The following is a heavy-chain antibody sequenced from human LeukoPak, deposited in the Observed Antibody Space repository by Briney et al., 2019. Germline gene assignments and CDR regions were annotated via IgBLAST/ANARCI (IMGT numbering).Heavy chain of an antibody. J-gene: IGHJ4*02. V-gene: IGHV3-23*01. CDR2: ISGSGGST. D-gene: IGHD6-19*01. CDR3: ARDLGYSSGPNY. CDR1: GFTFSSYG. Sequence: GGSLRLSCAASGFTFSSYGMSWVRQAPGKGLEWVSAISGSGGSTYYADSVKGRFTISRDNSKNTLYLQMNSLRAEDTAVYYCARDLGYSSGPNYWGQGTRVTVSS.